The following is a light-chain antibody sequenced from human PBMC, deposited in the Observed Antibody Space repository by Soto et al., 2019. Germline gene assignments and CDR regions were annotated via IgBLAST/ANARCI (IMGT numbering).Light chain of an antibody. Sequence: DVVMTQSPLSLPVTLGQPASISCRSSQSLVSSDGNTYLNWFHQRPGQSPRRLIYKVSIRDSGVPDRFSGSGSGTEFTLTISSVEAEDAGVYYCMQTAQWPRTFGPGTKVDI. J-gene: IGKJ3*01. CDR3: MQTAQWPRT. CDR2: KVS. V-gene: IGKV2-30*01. CDR1: QSLVSSDGNTY.